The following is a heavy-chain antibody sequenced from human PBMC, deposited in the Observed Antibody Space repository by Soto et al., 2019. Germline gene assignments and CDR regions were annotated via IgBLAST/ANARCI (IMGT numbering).Heavy chain of an antibody. J-gene: IGHJ3*01. CDR1: GFMFSDYY. D-gene: IGHD3-16*02. CDR3: ARGGGGFYDYVWGSYPQGAFDV. Sequence: PGGSLRLSCAASGFMFSDYYMSWIRQAPGKGLEWVSYISSGGSTKYYADSVKGRFTISRDNAKNSLSLQMSSLRAEDTAIYYCARGGGGFYDYVWGSYPQGAFDVWGQGTMVTVSS. CDR2: ISSGGSTK. V-gene: IGHV3-11*01.